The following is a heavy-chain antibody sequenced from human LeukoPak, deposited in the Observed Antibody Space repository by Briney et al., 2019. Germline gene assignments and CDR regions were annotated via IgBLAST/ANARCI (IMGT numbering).Heavy chain of an antibody. CDR1: GFTFDDYA. Sequence: GRSLRLSCAASGFTFDDYAMHWVRQAPGKGLEWVSGISWNSGSIGYADSVKGRFTISGDNAKNSLYLQMNSLRAEDTALYYCAKDSTLSGAAANFDYWGQGTLVTVSS. D-gene: IGHD2-2*01. CDR2: ISWNSGSI. J-gene: IGHJ4*02. CDR3: AKDSTLSGAAANFDY. V-gene: IGHV3-9*01.